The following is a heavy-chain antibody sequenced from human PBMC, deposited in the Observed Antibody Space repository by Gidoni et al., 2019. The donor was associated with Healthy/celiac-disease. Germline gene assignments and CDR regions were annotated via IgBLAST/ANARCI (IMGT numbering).Heavy chain of an antibody. CDR2: ISSSSSYI. Sequence: EVQLVESGGGLVKPGGSLRLSWAASGFTFSSYSMNWVRQAPGKGLEWVSSISSSSSYIYYADSVKGRFTISRDNAKNSLYLQMNSLRAEDTAVYYCARDQAIFGVVMSHYYYYYGMDVWGQGTTVTVSS. D-gene: IGHD3-3*01. V-gene: IGHV3-21*01. CDR3: ARDQAIFGVVMSHYYYYYGMDV. J-gene: IGHJ6*02. CDR1: GFTFSSYS.